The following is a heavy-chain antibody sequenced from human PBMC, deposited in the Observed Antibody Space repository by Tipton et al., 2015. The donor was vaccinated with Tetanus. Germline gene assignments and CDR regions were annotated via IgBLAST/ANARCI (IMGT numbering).Heavy chain of an antibody. CDR2: IWYDGSNK. CDR1: GFTFSSYG. CDR3: ARGLGRRGYSYGLDY. Sequence: SLRLSCAASGFTFSSYGMHWVRQAPGKGLEWVAVIWYDGSNKYYADPVKGRFTISRDNSKNTLYLQMNSLRAEDTAVYYCARGLGRRGYSYGLDYWGQGTLVTVSS. J-gene: IGHJ4*02. D-gene: IGHD5-18*01. V-gene: IGHV3-33*01.